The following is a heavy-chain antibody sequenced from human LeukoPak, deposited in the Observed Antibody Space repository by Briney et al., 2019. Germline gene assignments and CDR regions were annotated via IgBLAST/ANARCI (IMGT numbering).Heavy chain of an antibody. V-gene: IGHV1-18*01. D-gene: IGHD2-15*01. J-gene: IGHJ3*02. Sequence: ASVKVSCKASGYTFTSYGISWVRQAPGQGVEWMGWISVYNGNTNYAQKLQGRVTMTTDASTSTAYMELRRLRSDDTAVYYCASPYCSGGTCYAHDAFDIWGQGTMVTVSS. CDR3: ASPYCSGGTCYAHDAFDI. CDR2: ISVYNGNT. CDR1: GYTFTSYG.